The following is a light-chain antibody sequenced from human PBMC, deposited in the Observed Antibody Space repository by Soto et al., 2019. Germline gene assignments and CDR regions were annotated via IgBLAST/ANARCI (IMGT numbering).Light chain of an antibody. CDR3: QQYASSPLT. V-gene: IGKV3-20*01. CDR1: QSLRNY. J-gene: IGKJ4*01. Sequence: ENVLTQSPATLSLSPGDTATLSCRATQSLRNYLAWYQQKLGQAPRLLIYDASTRATGIPDRFSGSGSGADFTLTISRLEPEDFAVYFCQQYASSPLTFGGGTKVDIK. CDR2: DAS.